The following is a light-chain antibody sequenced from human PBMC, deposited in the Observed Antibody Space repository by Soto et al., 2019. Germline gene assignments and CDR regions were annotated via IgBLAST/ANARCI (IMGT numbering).Light chain of an antibody. CDR2: GAS. CDR1: HSVNSH. V-gene: IGKV3-15*01. J-gene: IGKJ5*01. CDR3: QQYKNWPL. Sequence: EIGLTQSPATLSFSPGERVTLSCRTSHSVNSHVAWYQQKPGQAPRLLLYGASTRATGIPVRFSGSGFGTEFTLTISSLQSEDFAVYYCQQYKNWPLFGQGTRLEIK.